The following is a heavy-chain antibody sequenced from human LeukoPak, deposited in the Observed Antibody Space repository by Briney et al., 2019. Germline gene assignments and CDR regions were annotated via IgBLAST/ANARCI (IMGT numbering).Heavy chain of an antibody. CDR2: INSDGSST. CDR3: ARDGHPYSSSWYAARYYYFDY. D-gene: IGHD6-13*01. J-gene: IGHJ4*02. CDR1: GFTFSSYW. Sequence: GGSLRLSCAASGFTFSSYWMHWVRQAPGKGLVWVSRINSDGSSTSYADSVKGRFTISRDNSKNTLYLQMNSLRAEDTAVYYCARDGHPYSSSWYAARYYYFDYWGQGTLVTVSS. V-gene: IGHV3-74*01.